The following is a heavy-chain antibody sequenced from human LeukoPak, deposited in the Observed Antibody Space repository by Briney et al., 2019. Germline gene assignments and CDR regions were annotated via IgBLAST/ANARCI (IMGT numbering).Heavy chain of an antibody. J-gene: IGHJ6*02. CDR3: ARATAGVVLDV. V-gene: IGHV3-13*01. CDR2: IGTAGDT. CDR1: GFTFSSYD. Sequence: PGGSLRLSCAASGFTFSSYDMHWVRQATGKGLEWVSAIGTAGDTYYPGSVKGRFTISRENAKNSLYLQINSLRAGDTAVYYCARATAGVVLDVWGQGTTVTVSS. D-gene: IGHD2-8*01.